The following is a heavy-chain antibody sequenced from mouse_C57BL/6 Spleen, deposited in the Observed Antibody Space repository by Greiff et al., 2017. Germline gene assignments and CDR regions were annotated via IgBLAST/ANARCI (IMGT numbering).Heavy chain of an antibody. CDR2: IYPGDGDT. Sequence: LQESGAELVKPGASVKISCKASGYAFCSYWMNWVKQRPGKGLEWIGQIYPGDGDTNYNGKFKGKATLTADKSSSTAYMQLSSLTSEDSAVYFCARWDSNYIDYWGQGTTLTVSS. CDR3: ARWDSNYIDY. D-gene: IGHD4-1*01. J-gene: IGHJ2*01. V-gene: IGHV1-80*01. CDR1: GYAFCSYW.